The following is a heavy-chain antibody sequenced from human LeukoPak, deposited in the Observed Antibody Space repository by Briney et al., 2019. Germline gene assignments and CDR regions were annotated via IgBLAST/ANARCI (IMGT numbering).Heavy chain of an antibody. CDR1: GGSFSGYY. D-gene: IGHD6-13*01. J-gene: IGHJ5*02. V-gene: IGHV4-34*01. CDR2: INHSGST. Sequence: SETLSLTCAVYGGSFSGYYWSWILQPPGKGLEWIGEINHSGSTNYNPSLKSRVTTSVDTSKNQFSLRLSSVTAADTAVYYCARGARLSSWYGLNWFDPWGQGTLVTVSS. CDR3: ARGARLSSWYGLNWFDP.